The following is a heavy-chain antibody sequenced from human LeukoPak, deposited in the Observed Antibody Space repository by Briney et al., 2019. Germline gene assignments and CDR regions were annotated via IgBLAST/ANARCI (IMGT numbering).Heavy chain of an antibody. J-gene: IGHJ4*02. CDR2: ISSGGETT. CDR1: GFTFSSYS. Sequence: GGSLRLSCAASGFTFSSYSMNWVRQAPGKGLECVSHISSGGETTYYADSVKGRFTISRDNRKNSVYLQMKSLRTEDTALYSCAKGNGYYDKNGWGQGTLVTVSS. CDR3: AKGNGYYDKNG. V-gene: IGHV3-48*04. D-gene: IGHD3-22*01.